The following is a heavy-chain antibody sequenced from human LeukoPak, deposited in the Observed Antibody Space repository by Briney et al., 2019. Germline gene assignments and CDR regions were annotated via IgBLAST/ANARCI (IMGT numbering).Heavy chain of an antibody. CDR3: ARWFGVDY. V-gene: IGHV3-53*01. D-gene: IGHD3-10*01. CDR2: IYSGGST. Sequence: PGGSLRLSCAVSGFTVSSNYMSWVRQAPGKGLEWVSVIYSGGSTYYADSVKGRFTISRDNSKNTLYLQMNSLRAEDTAVYYCARWFGVDYWGQGTLVTVSS. CDR1: GFTVSSNY. J-gene: IGHJ4*02.